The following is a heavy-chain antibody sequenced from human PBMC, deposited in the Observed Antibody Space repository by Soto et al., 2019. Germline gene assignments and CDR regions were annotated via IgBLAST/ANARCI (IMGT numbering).Heavy chain of an antibody. Sequence: SVKVSCKASGGTFSSDSFSWVRQAPGQGLEWMGGIIPMFDTPIYAQKFQDRVTITADESTSTAYMQLSSLRSGDTAVYYCARSGGLDRDFNYWGQGSLVPVSS. CDR2: IIPMFDTP. CDR3: ARSGGLDRDFNY. CDR1: GGTFSSDS. D-gene: IGHD2-15*01. J-gene: IGHJ4*02. V-gene: IGHV1-69*13.